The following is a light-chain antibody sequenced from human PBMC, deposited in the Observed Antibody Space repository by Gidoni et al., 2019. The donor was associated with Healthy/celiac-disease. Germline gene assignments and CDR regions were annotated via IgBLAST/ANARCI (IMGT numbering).Light chain of an antibody. CDR2: DAS. CDR1: QSVSSSY. V-gene: IGKV3-20*01. CDR3: QQYGSSPSIT. J-gene: IGKJ5*01. Sequence: EIMLTQSPGTLSLSPGERATLSCRASQSVSSSYLAWYQQKPGQAPRLLIYDASSSATGIPDRFSGSRSATEFILTISRMEHEDFAVYYCQQYGSSPSITFGQXTRLEIK.